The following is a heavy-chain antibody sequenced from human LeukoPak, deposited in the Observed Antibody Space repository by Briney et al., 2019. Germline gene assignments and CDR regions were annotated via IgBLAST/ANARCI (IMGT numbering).Heavy chain of an antibody. J-gene: IGHJ4*02. CDR2: IYYSGST. CDR3: ARQSSSWYGAFDY. Sequence: SETLSLTCTVSGGSVSSGSYYWSWIRPPPGKGLEWIGYIYYSGSTNYNPSLKSRVTISVDTSKNQFSLKLSSVTAADTAVYYCARQSSSWYGAFDYWGQGTLVTVSS. V-gene: IGHV4-61*01. D-gene: IGHD6-13*01. CDR1: GGSVSSGSYY.